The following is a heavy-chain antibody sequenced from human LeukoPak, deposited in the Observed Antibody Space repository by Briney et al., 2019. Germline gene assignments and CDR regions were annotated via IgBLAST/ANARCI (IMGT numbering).Heavy chain of an antibody. J-gene: IGHJ4*02. V-gene: IGHV1-69*06. D-gene: IGHD6-6*01. CDR1: GGTFSSYA. Sequence: ASVKVSCKASGGTFSSYAISWVRQAPGQGLEWMGGIIPIFGTANYAQKFQGRVTITADKSTSTAYMELSSLRSEDTAVYYCARDLEYSSSQFDYWGQGTLVTVSS. CDR2: IIPIFGTA. CDR3: ARDLEYSSSQFDY.